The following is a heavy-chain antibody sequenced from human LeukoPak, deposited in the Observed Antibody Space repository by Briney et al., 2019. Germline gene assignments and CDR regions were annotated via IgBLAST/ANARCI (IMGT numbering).Heavy chain of an antibody. V-gene: IGHV1-2*02. CDR3: ARDWGYCSGGSCYSDWFDP. Sequence: ASVKVSCKASGYTFTGYYMHWVRQAPGQGLEWMGWINPNSGGTNYAQKFQGRVTMTRDTSISTAYMELSRLRSDDAAVYYCARDWGYCSGGSCYSDWFDPWGQGTLVTVSS. J-gene: IGHJ5*02. D-gene: IGHD2-15*01. CDR1: GYTFTGYY. CDR2: INPNSGGT.